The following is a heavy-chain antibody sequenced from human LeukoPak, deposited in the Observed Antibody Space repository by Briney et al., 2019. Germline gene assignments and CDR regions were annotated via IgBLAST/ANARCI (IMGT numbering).Heavy chain of an antibody. Sequence: GGSLRLSCAVSGITLSNYGMSWVRQAPGKGLEWVAGISDGGGSRNYADSVKGRFTISRDNPKNTLYLQMNSLRAEDTAVYFCARRGVVIRAVIIVGFHKEAYYFDYWGQGALVTVSS. V-gene: IGHV3-23*01. CDR2: ISDGGGSR. J-gene: IGHJ4*02. CDR3: ARRGVVIRAVIIVGFHKEAYYFDY. D-gene: IGHD3-10*01. CDR1: GITLSNYG.